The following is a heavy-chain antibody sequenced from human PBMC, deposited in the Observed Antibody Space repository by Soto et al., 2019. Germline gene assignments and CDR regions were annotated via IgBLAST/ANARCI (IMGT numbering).Heavy chain of an antibody. CDR1: GGSVSVYY. J-gene: IGHJ4*02. D-gene: IGHD3-9*01. CDR3: ARGVGSSPPRY. Sequence: PSETLSLTCTISGGSVSVYYWSWIRQSPGQELEWIGYIYDSGSPYYNPSLKTRVTISADTSKNQISLTLTSATAADTAVYYGARGVGSSPPRYWGRGTLVTVSS. CDR2: IYDSGSP. V-gene: IGHV4-59*02.